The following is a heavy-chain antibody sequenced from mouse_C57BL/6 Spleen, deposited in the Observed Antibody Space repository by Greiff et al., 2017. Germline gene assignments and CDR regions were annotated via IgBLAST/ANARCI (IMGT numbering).Heavy chain of an antibody. CDR1: GFTFSDAW. CDR3: TRRYGNYAVRYFDV. Sequence: EVQRVESGGGLVQPGGSMKLSCAASGFTFSDAWMDWVRQSPEKGLEWVAEIRNKANNHATYYAESVKGRFTISRDDSKSSVYLQMNSLRAEDTGIYYCTRRYGNYAVRYFDVWGTGTTVTVSS. D-gene: IGHD2-1*01. V-gene: IGHV6-6*01. J-gene: IGHJ1*03. CDR2: IRNKANNHAT.